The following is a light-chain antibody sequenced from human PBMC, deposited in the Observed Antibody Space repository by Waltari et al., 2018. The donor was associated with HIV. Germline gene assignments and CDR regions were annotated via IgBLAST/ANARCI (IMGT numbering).Light chain of an antibody. J-gene: IGKJ4*01. V-gene: IGKV3-15*01. CDR2: RAS. Sequence: EIVMTQSPATLSVSPGERATLSCRASQRVSSNLAWYQQKPGQAPRLLIYRASTRATGIPARFSGSGSGTEFTLTISSLQSEDFADYYCQQYNNWPLTFGGGTKVEIK. CDR1: QRVSSN. CDR3: QQYNNWPLT.